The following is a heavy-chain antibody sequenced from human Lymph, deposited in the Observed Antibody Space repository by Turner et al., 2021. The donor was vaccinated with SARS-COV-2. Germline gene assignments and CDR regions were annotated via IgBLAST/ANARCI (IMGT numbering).Heavy chain of an antibody. D-gene: IGHD2-2*01. J-gene: IGHJ5*02. CDR2: IIPILAIA. V-gene: IGHV1-69*10. CDR1: GGTFSSYA. Sequence: QVQLVQSDDEVKTPGSSGKVTCKASGGTFSSYAITWVRQAPGQGLEWMGGIIPILAIANYAQKFQGRVTITADKSTSTAYMELSSLRSEDTAVYYCARDSPYCSSTSCYDPWGQGTLVTVSS. CDR3: ARDSPYCSSTSCYDP.